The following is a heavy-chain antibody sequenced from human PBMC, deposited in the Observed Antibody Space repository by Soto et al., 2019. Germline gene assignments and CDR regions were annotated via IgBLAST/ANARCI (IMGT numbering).Heavy chain of an antibody. J-gene: IGHJ6*03. CDR3: ARVAEKSTVTKGYYYYMDV. D-gene: IGHD4-17*01. CDR2: IIPILGVA. V-gene: IGHV1-69*04. Sequence: QVQLVQSGAEVKKPGSSVKVSCKASGDTFSNHTISWVRQAPGQGLEWMGRIIPILGVANYAQKFQSRVTITADKSTSTSYMELSSLRSAYTAVYYWARVAEKSTVTKGYYYYMDVWGKGTTVTVSS. CDR1: GDTFSNHT.